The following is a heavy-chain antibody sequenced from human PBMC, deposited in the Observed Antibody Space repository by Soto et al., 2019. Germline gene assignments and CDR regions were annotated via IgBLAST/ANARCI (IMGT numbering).Heavy chain of an antibody. CDR2: IYPGDSDT. J-gene: IGHJ4*02. Sequence: GESLKISCKGSGYSFTSYWIGWVRQMPGKCLEWMGIIYPGDSDTRNSPSFQGQVTISADKSISTAYLQWSSLKASDTAMYYCASSGSGSYTYLDYWGQGTLVTVSS. CDR1: GYSFTSYW. V-gene: IGHV5-51*01. CDR3: ASSGSGSYTYLDY. D-gene: IGHD3-10*01.